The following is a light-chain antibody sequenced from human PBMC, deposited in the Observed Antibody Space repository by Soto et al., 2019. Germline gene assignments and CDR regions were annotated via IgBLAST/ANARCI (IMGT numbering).Light chain of an antibody. CDR1: SSDVGGYNY. Sequence: QSVLTQPASVSGSPGQSITISCTGTSSDVGGYNYVSWYQQHPGEAPKLMIYDVTNRPSGVSNRFSGSKSGNTASLTISGLQAEDEADYYCSSYTSISTVVFGGGTKLTVL. J-gene: IGLJ2*01. V-gene: IGLV2-14*01. CDR2: DVT. CDR3: SSYTSISTVV.